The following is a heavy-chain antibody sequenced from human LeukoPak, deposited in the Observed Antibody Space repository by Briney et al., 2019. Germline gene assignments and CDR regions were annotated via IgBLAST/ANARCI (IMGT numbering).Heavy chain of an antibody. D-gene: IGHD3-22*01. J-gene: IGHJ4*02. Sequence: PSQTLPLTCAVSGGSINSGGFSWSWIRQPPGKDLEWIGYIYHSGNTYYNPSLKSRVTISVDRSKNQFSLKLSSVTAADTAVYYCASSYYYDSSGYYFPNWGQGTLVTVSS. V-gene: IGHV4-30-2*01. CDR1: GGSINSGGFS. CDR2: IYHSGNT. CDR3: ASSYYYDSSGYYFPN.